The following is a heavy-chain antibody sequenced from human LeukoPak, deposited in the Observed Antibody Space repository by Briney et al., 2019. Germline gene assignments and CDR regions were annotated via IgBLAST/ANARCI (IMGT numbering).Heavy chain of an antibody. CDR3: ASSFYASGSYYEDY. J-gene: IGHJ4*02. CDR2: ISSSSSTI. CDR1: GFTFSSYS. V-gene: IGHV3-48*04. D-gene: IGHD3-10*01. Sequence: PGGSLRLSCAASGFTFSSYSMNWVRQAPGKGLEWVSYISSSSSTIYYADSVKGRFTISRDNAKNSLYLQMNSLRAEDTAVYYCASSFYASGSYYEDYWGQGTLVTVSS.